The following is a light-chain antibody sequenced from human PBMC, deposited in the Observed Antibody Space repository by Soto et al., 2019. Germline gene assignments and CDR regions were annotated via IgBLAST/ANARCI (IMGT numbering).Light chain of an antibody. J-gene: IGLJ1*01. V-gene: IGLV2-11*01. CDR1: SSDIGTYKY. CDR2: DVT. CDR3: CSYAGTDTFV. Sequence: QSALTQPRSVFGSPGQSVTISCTGSSSDIGTYKYVSWYQQHPDKAPKLMIYDVTKRPSGVPDRFSGSKSDNTASLTISGLQAEDEADYYCCSYAGTDTFVFGTGTKLTVL.